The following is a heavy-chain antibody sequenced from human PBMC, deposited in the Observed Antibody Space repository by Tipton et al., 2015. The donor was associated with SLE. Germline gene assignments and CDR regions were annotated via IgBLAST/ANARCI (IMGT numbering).Heavy chain of an antibody. D-gene: IGHD3-22*01. Sequence: SLRLSCAASGFTFSRSWMSWVRQAPGKGLEWVSVIYSGGSTYYADSVKGRFTISRDNSKNTLYLQMNSLRAEDTAVYYCAKGPYYYDSSGPFDYWGQGTLVTVSS. CDR2: IYSGGST. CDR1: GFTFSRSW. J-gene: IGHJ4*02. V-gene: IGHV3-23*03. CDR3: AKGPYYYDSSGPFDY.